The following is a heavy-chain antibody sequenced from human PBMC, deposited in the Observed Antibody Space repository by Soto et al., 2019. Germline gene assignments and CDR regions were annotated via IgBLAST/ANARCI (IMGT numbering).Heavy chain of an antibody. D-gene: IGHD5-18*01. Sequence: PGGSLRLSCAASGFTFSSYAMHWVRQAPGKGLEWVAVISYDGSTKFYADSVKGRFTISRDNSKNTLFLQMNSLRAEDTAVYYCARDPLWGTAMVLWYFDLWGRGTLVTVSS. CDR1: GFTFSSYA. CDR2: ISYDGSTK. J-gene: IGHJ2*01. V-gene: IGHV3-30-3*01. CDR3: ARDPLWGTAMVLWYFDL.